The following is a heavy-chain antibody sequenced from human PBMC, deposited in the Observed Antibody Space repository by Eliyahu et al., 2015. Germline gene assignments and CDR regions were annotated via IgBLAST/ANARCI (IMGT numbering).Heavy chain of an antibody. V-gene: IGHV4-31*03. J-gene: IGHJ4*02. CDR3: ATLRRGRSAFDY. CDR1: GGXXSSGTYX. CDR2: IYYSGST. D-gene: IGHD3-10*01. Sequence: QVQLQESGPGLVKPSQTLSLTCXXSGGXXSSGTYXWXWIRQHPGKGLEWIGYIYYSGSTYYNPSLKSRVTISVDTSKNQFSLKLSSVTAADTAVYYCATLRRGRSAFDYWGQGTLVTVSS.